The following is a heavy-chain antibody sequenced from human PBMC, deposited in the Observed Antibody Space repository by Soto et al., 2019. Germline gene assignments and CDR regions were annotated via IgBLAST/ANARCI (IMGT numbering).Heavy chain of an antibody. CDR3: ARNLPERYSGYDYLTLDY. D-gene: IGHD5-12*01. CDR1: GGTFSSYA. CDR2: IIPIFGTA. V-gene: IGHV1-69*06. Sequence: QVQLVQSGAEVKKPGSSVKVSCKASGGTFSSYAISWVRQAPGQGLEWMGGIIPIFGTANYAQKFQGRVTITADKSTSTAYMELSSLRSEDTAVYYCARNLPERYSGYDYLTLDYWGQGTLVTVSS. J-gene: IGHJ4*02.